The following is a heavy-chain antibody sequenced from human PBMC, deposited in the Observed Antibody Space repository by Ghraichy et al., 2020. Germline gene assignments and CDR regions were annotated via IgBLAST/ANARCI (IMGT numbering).Heavy chain of an antibody. CDR2: IYPGDSDT. D-gene: IGHD1-26*01. CDR3: ARHKGGNYRDDSFDI. Sequence: GESLNISCKGSGYSFTSYWIGWVRQMPGKGLEWMGVIYPGDSDTRYSPSFQGQVTISADKSISTAYLQWSSLKASDTAMYYCARHKGGNYRDDSFDIWGQGTMVTVSS. CDR1: GYSFTSYW. V-gene: IGHV5-51*01. J-gene: IGHJ3*02.